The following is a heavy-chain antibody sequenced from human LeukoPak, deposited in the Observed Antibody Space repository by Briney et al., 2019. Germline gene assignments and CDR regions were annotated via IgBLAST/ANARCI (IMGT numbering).Heavy chain of an antibody. CDR1: GFTFSYYG. CDR3: AREETGDSSGYYFDY. V-gene: IGHV3-30*02. J-gene: IGHJ4*02. Sequence: GGSLRLSCAASGFTFSYYGMHWVRQAPGKGLEWVGFVRFDGNEKYYADSVKGRFTISRDTSRNTLYLQMNSLRAEDTAVYYCAREETGDSSGYYFDYWGQGTLVTVSS. D-gene: IGHD3-22*01. CDR2: VRFDGNEK.